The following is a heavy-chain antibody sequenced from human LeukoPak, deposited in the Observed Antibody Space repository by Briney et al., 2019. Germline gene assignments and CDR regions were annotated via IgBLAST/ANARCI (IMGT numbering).Heavy chain of an antibody. J-gene: IGHJ4*02. CDR2: ISYDGSDK. D-gene: IGHD2-2*01. CDR3: ARRFSTLTSPLDY. V-gene: IGHV3-30*04. Sequence: GRSLRLSCEASGFSFRDYAMHWVRQAPGKGLDWVAVISYDGSDKIYAYSVKGRFTISRDNFKNTLYLQMNSLRLDDTATYYCARRFSTLTSPLDYWGQGTLVTVSS. CDR1: GFSFRDYA.